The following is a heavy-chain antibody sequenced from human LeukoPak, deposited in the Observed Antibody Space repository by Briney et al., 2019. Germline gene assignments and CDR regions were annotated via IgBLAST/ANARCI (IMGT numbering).Heavy chain of an antibody. CDR2: IYYTGST. CDR3: ARRGGSGRSFDY. Sequence: SETLSLTRTVSGGSVSMGTYYWSWIRQPPGKGLEWIGYIYYTGSTNYNPSLKSRLTISVDTSKNQFSLKLSSVTAADTAVYYCARRGGSGRSFDYWGQGTLVTVSS. J-gene: IGHJ4*02. CDR1: GGSVSMGTYY. V-gene: IGHV4-61*01. D-gene: IGHD3-10*01.